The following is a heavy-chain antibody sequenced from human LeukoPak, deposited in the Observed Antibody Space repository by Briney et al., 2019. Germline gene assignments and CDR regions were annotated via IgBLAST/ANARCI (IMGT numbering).Heavy chain of an antibody. CDR1: GYTFSGYY. CDR2: INPNSGGT. D-gene: IGHD6-13*01. V-gene: IGHV1-2*02. J-gene: IGHJ4*02. CDR3: ASNAGQQLAGY. Sequence: PAASLNVSCTASGYTFSGYYMNWVRQAPGQGLEWMGWINPNSGGTNYAQKFQGRVTMTRDTSISTAYMELSRLRSDDTAVYYCASNAGQQLAGYWGQGTLVTVSS.